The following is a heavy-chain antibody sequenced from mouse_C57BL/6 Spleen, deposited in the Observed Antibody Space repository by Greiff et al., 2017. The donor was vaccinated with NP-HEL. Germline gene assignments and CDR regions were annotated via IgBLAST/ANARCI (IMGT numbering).Heavy chain of an antibody. D-gene: IGHD3-1*01. CDR3: ARSEGGSWYFDV. CDR1: GYTFTSYW. CDR2: IDPSDSYT. V-gene: IGHV1-69*01. Sequence: QVQLKQPGAELVMPGASVKLSCKASGYTFTSYWMHWVKQRPGQGLEWIGEIDPSDSYTNYNQKFKGKSTLTVDKSSSTAYMQLSSLTSEDSAVYYWARSEGGSWYFDVWGTGTTVTVSS. J-gene: IGHJ1*03.